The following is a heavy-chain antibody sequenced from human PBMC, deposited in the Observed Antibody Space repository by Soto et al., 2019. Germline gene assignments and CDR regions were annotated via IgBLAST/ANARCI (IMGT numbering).Heavy chain of an antibody. CDR2: IYNSGST. V-gene: IGHV4-59*01. J-gene: IGHJ6*03. Sequence: SETLSLTCTVSGGSISSYYWNWIRQPPGKGLEWIGYIYNSGSTNYNPSLKSRVTMSVDTSKNQLSLKLSSVTAADTALYYFAKSLVAPPAMAYYYYMDVWGKGTTVTVSS. D-gene: IGHD2-2*01. CDR3: AKSLVAPPAMAYYYYMDV. CDR1: GGSISSYY.